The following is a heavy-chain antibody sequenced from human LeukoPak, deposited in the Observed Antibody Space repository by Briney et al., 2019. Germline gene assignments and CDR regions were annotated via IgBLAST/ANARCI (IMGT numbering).Heavy chain of an antibody. D-gene: IGHD2-2*01. CDR1: GFTFNKYN. Sequence: PGGSLRLSCAASGFTFNKYNMNWVRQAPGRGLEWFSSISSSSSYIYYADSVKGRFTISRDNAKNSLYLQMNSLGAEDTAVYYCATMPPSGAHNSLDHWGQGTLVTVSS. V-gene: IGHV3-21*01. J-gene: IGHJ4*02. CDR3: ATMPPSGAHNSLDH. CDR2: ISSSSSYI.